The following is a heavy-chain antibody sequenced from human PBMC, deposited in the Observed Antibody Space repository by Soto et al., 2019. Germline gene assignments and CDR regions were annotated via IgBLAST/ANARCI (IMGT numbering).Heavy chain of an antibody. CDR1: GGSISSYY. J-gene: IGHJ5*02. D-gene: IGHD2-15*01. CDR3: ARVRDCSGGTCYSWWFDP. V-gene: IGHV4-59*01. Sequence: PSETLSLTCTVSGGSISSYYWSWIRQPPGKGLEWIGHIYYSGSTNYNPSLKSRVTISVDTSKNQLSLELSSVTAADTAVYYCARVRDCSGGTCYSWWFDPWGQGTQVTVSS. CDR2: IYYSGST.